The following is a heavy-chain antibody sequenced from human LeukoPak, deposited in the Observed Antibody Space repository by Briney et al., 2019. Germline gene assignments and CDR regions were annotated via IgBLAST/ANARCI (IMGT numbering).Heavy chain of an antibody. Sequence: SETLSLTCTVSGDSIDSYYWSWIRQPPGEGLQWIGYVFYSGPTNYDASLRGRVAISVDRSKNQCSVKLSSVSAADTAVYYCAGRSARYFDSWGQGTLVTVSS. D-gene: IGHD1-26*01. CDR1: GDSIDSYY. CDR3: AGRSARYFDS. J-gene: IGHJ4*02. CDR2: VFYSGPT. V-gene: IGHV4-59*01.